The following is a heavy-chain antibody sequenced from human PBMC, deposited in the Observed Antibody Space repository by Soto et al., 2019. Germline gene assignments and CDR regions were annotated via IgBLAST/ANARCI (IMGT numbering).Heavy chain of an antibody. J-gene: IGHJ4*02. CDR2: ISYDGSNK. Sequence: HPGGSLRLSCAASGFTFSSYGIHWVRQAPGKGLEWVAVISYDGSNKYYADSVKGRFTISRDNSKNTLYLQMNSLRAEDTAVYYCAKEPRIAVAGPLDYWGQGTLVTVSS. V-gene: IGHV3-30*18. CDR1: GFTFSSYG. CDR3: AKEPRIAVAGPLDY. D-gene: IGHD6-19*01.